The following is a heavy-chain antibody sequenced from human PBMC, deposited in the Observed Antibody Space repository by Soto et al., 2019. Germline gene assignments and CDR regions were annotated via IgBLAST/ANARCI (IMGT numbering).Heavy chain of an antibody. Sequence: ASVKVSRKASGYTFTCYDINWVRQATGQGLEWMGCMNPNSGKTGYAQNFQGRVTMTRNTSISTGYMELCRLRSEDTGVYYCARGGRCLEWLFLMDVWGQGTTVTVSS. CDR2: MNPNSGKT. J-gene: IGHJ6*02. CDR1: GYTFTCYD. D-gene: IGHD3-3*01. V-gene: IGHV1-8*01. CDR3: ARGGRCLEWLFLMDV.